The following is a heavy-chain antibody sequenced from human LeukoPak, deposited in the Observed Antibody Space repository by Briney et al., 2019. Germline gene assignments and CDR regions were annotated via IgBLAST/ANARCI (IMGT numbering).Heavy chain of an antibody. CDR1: GFKFNDYA. CDR3: AKETKVGENLYYFDY. Sequence: GRSLRLSCVASGFKFNDYAMHWVRQAPGKGREWVSGLSWHSGSIGYADSVKGRFIISRDNAKNSLYLEMNSLRPEDSALYYCAKETKVGENLYYFDYWGRGTLVTVSS. V-gene: IGHV3-9*01. D-gene: IGHD1-26*01. CDR2: LSWHSGSI. J-gene: IGHJ4*02.